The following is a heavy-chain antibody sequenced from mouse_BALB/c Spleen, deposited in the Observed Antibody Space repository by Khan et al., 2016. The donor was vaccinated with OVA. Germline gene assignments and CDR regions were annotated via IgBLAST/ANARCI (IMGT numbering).Heavy chain of an antibody. Sequence: VQLVESGPGLVAPSQSLSITCTVSGFSLSNYGVHWVRQPPGKGLEWLGVIWTGGITNYNSALMSRLSICKDKSKSQVFLKMNRLQTDDTAIYYCARSYDYNGGGFAYWGQGTLVTVSA. CDR3: ARSYDYNGGGFAY. V-gene: IGHV2-9*02. CDR2: IWTGGIT. J-gene: IGHJ3*01. CDR1: GFSLSNYG. D-gene: IGHD2-4*01.